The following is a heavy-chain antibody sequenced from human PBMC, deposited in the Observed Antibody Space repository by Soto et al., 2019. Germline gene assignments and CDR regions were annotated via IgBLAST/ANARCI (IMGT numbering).Heavy chain of an antibody. Sequence: GGSLRLSCSASGFTVSTYTMGWVRLAPGKGLEWVSTIFSGGVTTNYADSVKGRFSISRDNSNNTLFLQMNSLRAEDTAVYFCAKHVFDVLTPTDSWGQGTLVTVSS. CDR3: AKHVFDVLTPTDS. J-gene: IGHJ4*02. D-gene: IGHD3-9*01. V-gene: IGHV3-23*05. CDR1: GFTVSTYT. CDR2: IFSGGVTT.